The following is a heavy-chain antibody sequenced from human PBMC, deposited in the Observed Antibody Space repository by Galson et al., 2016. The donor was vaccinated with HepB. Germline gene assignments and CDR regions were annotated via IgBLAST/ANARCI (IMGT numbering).Heavy chain of an antibody. V-gene: IGHV3-7*03. D-gene: IGHD3-16*01. CDR3: ARYDYGDY. Sequence: SLRLSCAASGFRLSDCLMSWVRQVPGKGLEWVGNIKYDGSEMHYVDSVKGRFTISRDNARNSLYLQMNSLRVDDTAIYYCARYDYGDYWDQGSLVTVSS. J-gene: IGHJ4*02. CDR2: IKYDGSEM. CDR1: GFRLSDCL.